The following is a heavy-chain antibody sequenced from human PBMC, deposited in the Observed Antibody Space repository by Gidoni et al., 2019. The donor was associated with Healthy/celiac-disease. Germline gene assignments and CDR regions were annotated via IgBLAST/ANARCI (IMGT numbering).Heavy chain of an antibody. CDR3: ARDGAYCSGGSCYNHYYYYYMDV. V-gene: IGHV1-69*01. J-gene: IGHJ6*03. CDR1: GGTVSSYA. D-gene: IGHD2-15*01. CDR2: IIPIFGTA. Sequence: QVPLVQSVDEVKKPRSSVKVTCKASGGTVSSYAIHWVRQAPGPGLEWMGGIIPIFGTANYSQKFQGRVTITADDSTSTAYMELSSLRSEDTAVYYCARDGAYCSGGSCYNHYYYYYMDVWGKGTTVTVSS.